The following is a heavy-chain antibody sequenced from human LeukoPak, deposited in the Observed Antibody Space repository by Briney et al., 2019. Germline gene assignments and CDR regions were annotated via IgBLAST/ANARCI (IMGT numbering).Heavy chain of an antibody. V-gene: IGHV1-2*02. CDR1: GYTVTGYY. CDR2: LDPNSGDT. CDR3: ARASGSYWWFDS. J-gene: IGHJ5*01. Sequence: ASVKVSCKASGYTVTGYYMHWVRQTPGQGLEWMGCLDPNSGDTNYAQKFQGSVTMTRDTSISTAYMELNRLRSDDTAVYYCARASGSYWWFDSWGQGTLVTVSS. D-gene: IGHD1-26*01.